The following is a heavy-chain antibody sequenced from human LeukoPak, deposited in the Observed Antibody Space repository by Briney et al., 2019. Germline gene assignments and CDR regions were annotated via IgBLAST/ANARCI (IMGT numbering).Heavy chain of an antibody. J-gene: IGHJ3*02. CDR2: ISWNSGSI. CDR3: AKQYYYDSSRYDAFDI. V-gene: IGHV3-9*01. D-gene: IGHD3-22*01. CDR1: GFTFDDYA. Sequence: GRSLRLSCAASGFTFDDYAMHWVRQAPGKGLEWVSGISWNSGSIGYADSVKGRFTISRDNAKNSLYLQMNRLRAEDTALYYCAKQYYYDSSRYDAFDIWGQGTMVTVSS.